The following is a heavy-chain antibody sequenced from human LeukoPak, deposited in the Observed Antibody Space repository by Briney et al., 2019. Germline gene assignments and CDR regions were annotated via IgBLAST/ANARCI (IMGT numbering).Heavy chain of an antibody. Sequence: GGSLRLSCAASGFTFSSYGMHWVRQAPGKGLEWVAFIRYDGSNKYYADSVKGRFTISRDNSKNTLYLQMNSLRAEDTAVYYCAKDEEVSIVPDAFDSRGQGTMVTVCS. CDR1: GFTFSSYG. D-gene: IGHD2-2*01. CDR3: AKDEEVSIVPDAFDS. J-gene: IGHJ3*02. CDR2: IRYDGSNK. V-gene: IGHV3-30*02.